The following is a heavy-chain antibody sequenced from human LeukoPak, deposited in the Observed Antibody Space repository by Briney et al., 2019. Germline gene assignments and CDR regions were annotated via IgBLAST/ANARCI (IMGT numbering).Heavy chain of an antibody. J-gene: IGHJ4*02. CDR1: GYIFTSYW. D-gene: IGHD3-10*01. V-gene: IGHV5-51*01. CDR2: IYPGDSDT. CDR3: ARHDTVRGVIAIDY. Sequence: GASLKISCKGSGYIFTSYWIGWVRQLPGKGLEWMGIIYPGDSDTRYSPFFQGQVTISADKSISTAYLQWGSLKASDTAMYYCARHDTVRGVIAIDYWGQGTLVTVSS.